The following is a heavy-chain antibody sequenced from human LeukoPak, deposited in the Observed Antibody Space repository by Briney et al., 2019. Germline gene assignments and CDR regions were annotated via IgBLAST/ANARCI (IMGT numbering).Heavy chain of an antibody. J-gene: IGHJ4*02. Sequence: GGSLRLSCAASGFTFSSYEMNWVRQAPGKGLEWVSYISSSGSTIDYADSVKGRFTISRDNAKNSLSLQMNSLRAEDTAVYYCARENYDSSGSVGPFDYWGQGTLVTVSS. CDR1: GFTFSSYE. CDR2: ISSSGSTI. D-gene: IGHD3-22*01. CDR3: ARENYDSSGSVGPFDY. V-gene: IGHV3-48*03.